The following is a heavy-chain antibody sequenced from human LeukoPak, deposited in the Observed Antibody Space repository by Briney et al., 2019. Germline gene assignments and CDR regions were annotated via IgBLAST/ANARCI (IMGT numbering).Heavy chain of an antibody. V-gene: IGHV3-11*05. Sequence: GGSLRLSCAASGFIVSDYSISGLRQSPGKGREWISYVTSGSGSTNYADSVKGRFTISRDNAKNSVALQLDGLRADDTAVYFCTRERRGSYYAFESWGQGILVTVSS. CDR3: TRERRGSYYAFES. J-gene: IGHJ4*02. D-gene: IGHD3-16*01. CDR2: VTSGSGST. CDR1: GFIVSDYS.